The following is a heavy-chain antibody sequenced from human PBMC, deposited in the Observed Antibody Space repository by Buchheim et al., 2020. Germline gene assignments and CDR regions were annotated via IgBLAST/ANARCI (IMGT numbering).Heavy chain of an antibody. Sequence: EVQLLESGGGLVQPGGSLRLSCAASGFTFSSYAMSWVRQAPGKGLEWVSAISGSGGSTYYADYVKGRFTISSDNSKNTLYLQMNSLRAEDTAVYYCAKDLGVGYCSSTSCYLPYYGMDVWGQGTT. V-gene: IGHV3-23*01. D-gene: IGHD2-2*01. J-gene: IGHJ6*02. CDR1: GFTFSSYA. CDR2: ISGSGGST. CDR3: AKDLGVGYCSSTSCYLPYYGMDV.